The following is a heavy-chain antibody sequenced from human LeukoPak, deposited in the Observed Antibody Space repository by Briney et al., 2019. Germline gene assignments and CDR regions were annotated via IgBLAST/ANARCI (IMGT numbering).Heavy chain of an antibody. D-gene: IGHD4-17*01. V-gene: IGHV3-11*01. CDR2: ISSSCSTI. J-gene: IGHJ4*02. Sequence: GGSLRLFCAASGFTFSDYYMSWIRQAPGKGLEWVSYISSSCSTIYYADSVKGRFTISRDNAKNSLYRQMNSLRAEDTAVYYCAALDYGDYPVDYWGQGTLVTVSS. CDR3: AALDYGDYPVDY. CDR1: GFTFSDYY.